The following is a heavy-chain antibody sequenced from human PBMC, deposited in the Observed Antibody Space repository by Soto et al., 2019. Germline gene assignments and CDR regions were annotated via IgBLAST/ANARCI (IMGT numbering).Heavy chain of an antibody. D-gene: IGHD3-22*01. CDR1: GDSISDYS. V-gene: IGHV4-59*06. Sequence: SETLSLTCTVSGDSISDYSWSWIRQPPGKGLEWIGYSYYSGSTYYNPSLKSRVTISVDTSKNQFSLKLSSVTAADTAVYYPARVREYYYDSSGSPPGVGYYYYGMDVWGQGTTVT. CDR3: ARVREYYYDSSGSPPGVGYYYYGMDV. J-gene: IGHJ6*02. CDR2: SYYSGST.